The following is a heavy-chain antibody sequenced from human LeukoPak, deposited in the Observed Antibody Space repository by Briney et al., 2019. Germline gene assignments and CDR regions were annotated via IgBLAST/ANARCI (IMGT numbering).Heavy chain of an antibody. CDR1: GYTFTSYG. D-gene: IGHD3-22*01. CDR3: ARDSYYYDSSGYFDY. J-gene: IGHJ4*02. CDR2: ISAYNGNT. V-gene: IGHV1-18*01. Sequence: ASVKVSCKASGYTFTSYGISWVRQAPGQGLEWMGWISAYNGNTNYAQKLQGRVTMTTDTSTSTVYMELRSLRSDDTAVYYCARDSYYYDSSGYFDYWGQGTLVTVSS.